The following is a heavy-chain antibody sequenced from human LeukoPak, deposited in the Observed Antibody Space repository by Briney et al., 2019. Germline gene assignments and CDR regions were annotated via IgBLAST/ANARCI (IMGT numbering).Heavy chain of an antibody. D-gene: IGHD6-19*01. CDR2: IGGSGGST. CDR1: GFTFSSYA. V-gene: IGHV3-23*01. J-gene: IGHJ4*02. Sequence: GGSLRLSCVASGFTFSSYAMSWARQAPGKGLEWVSAIGGSGGSTYYADSVKGRFTISRDNSKNTLYLQMNSLRAEDTAVYYCAKGSGWYYFDYWGQGTLVTVSS. CDR3: AKGSGWYYFDY.